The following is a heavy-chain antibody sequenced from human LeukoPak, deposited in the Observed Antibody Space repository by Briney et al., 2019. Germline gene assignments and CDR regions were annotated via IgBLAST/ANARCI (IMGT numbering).Heavy chain of an antibody. CDR1: GFTFGDYA. J-gene: IGHJ4*02. D-gene: IGHD3-22*01. V-gene: IGHV3-49*03. CDR3: YYYDSSGYEPLDY. CDR2: TRSKAYGGTT. Sequence: GGSLRLSCTASGFTFGDYAMSWFRQAPGKGLEWVGFTRSKAYGGTTEYAASVKGRFTISRDDSKSIAYLQMNSLKTEDTAVYYCYYYDSSGYEPLDYWGQGTLVTVSS.